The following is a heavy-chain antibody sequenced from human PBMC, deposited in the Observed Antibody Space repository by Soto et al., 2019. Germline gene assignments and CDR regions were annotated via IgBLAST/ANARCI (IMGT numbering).Heavy chain of an antibody. Sequence: GSLRLSCAASGFTVSSNYMSWVRQAPGKGLEWVSVIYSGGSTYYADSVKGRFTISRDNSKNTLYLQMNSLRAEDTAVYYCSRDGEYYYDSSAHRAFDIWGQGTMVTVSS. D-gene: IGHD3-22*01. CDR1: GFTVSSNY. J-gene: IGHJ3*02. CDR2: IYSGGST. V-gene: IGHV3-66*01. CDR3: SRDGEYYYDSSAHRAFDI.